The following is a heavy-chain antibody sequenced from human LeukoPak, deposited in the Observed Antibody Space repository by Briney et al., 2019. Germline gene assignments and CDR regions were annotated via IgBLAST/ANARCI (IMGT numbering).Heavy chain of an antibody. J-gene: IGHJ3*02. CDR3: ARTMVETRTTDAFDI. Sequence: GGSLRLSGAGSGLIVSSNYRSWVRQAPGKGLEGAAVLYPEGTTYYADSVKGRFTISRDNFKNTLFLQINSLRPEDTALYYCARTMVETRTTDAFDIWGQGTMVTVSS. CDR2: LYPEGTT. V-gene: IGHV3-66*02. D-gene: IGHD1-7*01. CDR1: GLIVSSNY.